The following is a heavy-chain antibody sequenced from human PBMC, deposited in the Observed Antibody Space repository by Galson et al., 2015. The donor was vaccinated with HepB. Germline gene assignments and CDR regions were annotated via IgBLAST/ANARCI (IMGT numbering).Heavy chain of an antibody. J-gene: IGHJ3*01. CDR3: ARDDGAFDV. Sequence: SVKVSCKASGYTFISYLIHWVRQAPGQGLEWMGWINLNNGDTQYSQRFQGRITITRDTSASTAYMELSSLRSEDTAMFYCARDDGAFDVWGHGTMVTVSS. V-gene: IGHV1-3*01. CDR1: GYTFISYL. CDR2: INLNNGDT. D-gene: IGHD3-16*01.